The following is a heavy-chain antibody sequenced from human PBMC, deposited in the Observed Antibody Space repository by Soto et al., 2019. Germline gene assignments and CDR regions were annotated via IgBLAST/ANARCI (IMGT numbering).Heavy chain of an antibody. CDR1: GYTFTSYG. CDR2: ISAYNGNT. CDR3: AGRRDGYNPNPFDY. D-gene: IGHD5-12*01. J-gene: IGHJ4*02. Sequence: GASVKVSCKASGYTFTSYGISWVRQAPGQGLEWMGWISAYNGNTNYAQKLQGRVTMTTDTSTSTAYMELSSLRSEDTAVYYCAGRRDGYNPNPFDYWGQGTLVTVSS. V-gene: IGHV1-18*01.